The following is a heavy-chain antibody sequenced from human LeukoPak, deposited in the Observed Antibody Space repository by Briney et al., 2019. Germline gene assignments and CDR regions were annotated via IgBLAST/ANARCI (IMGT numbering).Heavy chain of an antibody. Sequence: ASVKVSCKASGYTFTSYDINWVRQATGQGLEWMGWMNPNSGNTGYAQKFQGRVTITRNTSISTAYMELSSLRSEDTAVYYCARGVVTHLGYYMDVWGKGTTVTVSS. CDR2: MNPNSGNT. CDR3: ARGVVTHLGYYMDV. D-gene: IGHD3-22*01. J-gene: IGHJ6*03. V-gene: IGHV1-8*03. CDR1: GYTFTSYD.